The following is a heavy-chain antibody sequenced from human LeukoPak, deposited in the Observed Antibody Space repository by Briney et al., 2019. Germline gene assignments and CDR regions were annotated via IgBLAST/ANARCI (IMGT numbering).Heavy chain of an antibody. CDR1: GFALSSYS. V-gene: IGHV3-48*01. D-gene: IGHD6-13*01. J-gene: IGHJ4*02. CDR2: ISSSSSTI. Sequence: GGSLRLSCAASGFALSSYSMNWVRQAPGKGLEWVSYISSSSSTIYYADSVKGRFTISRDNAKNSLYLQMNSLDVDFTAVYYCAKRIAAAGKYYFDYWGQGTLVTVSS. CDR3: AKRIAAAGKYYFDY.